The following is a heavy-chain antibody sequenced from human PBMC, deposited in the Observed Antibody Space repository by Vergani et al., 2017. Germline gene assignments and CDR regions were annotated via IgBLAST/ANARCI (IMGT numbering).Heavy chain of an antibody. CDR1: GYSFTSYW. V-gene: IGHV5-51*01. CDR3: ARHIEQLGPHYYYYYYMDV. Sequence: EVQLVQSGAEVKKPGESLKISCKGSGYSFTSYWIGWVRQMPGKGLEWMGIIYPGDSDTRYSPSFQGQVTISADKSISTAYLQWLSLKASDTAMYYCARHIEQLGPHYYYYYYMDVWSKGTTVTVSS. D-gene: IGHD6-6*01. CDR2: IYPGDSDT. J-gene: IGHJ6*03.